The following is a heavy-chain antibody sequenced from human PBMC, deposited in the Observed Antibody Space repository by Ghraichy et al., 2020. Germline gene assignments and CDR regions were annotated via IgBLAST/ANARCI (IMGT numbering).Heavy chain of an antibody. D-gene: IGHD6-13*01. CDR2: ISSSSSYT. CDR1: GFTFSDYY. CDR3: AREYSSSWRPESYHYYYYMDV. Sequence: GGSLRLSCAASGFTFSDYYMSWIRQAPGKGLEWVSYISSSSSYTNYADSVKGRFTISRDNAKNSLYLQMNSLRAEDTAVYYCAREYSSSWRPESYHYYYYMDVWGKGTTVTVSS. V-gene: IGHV3-11*05. J-gene: IGHJ6*03.